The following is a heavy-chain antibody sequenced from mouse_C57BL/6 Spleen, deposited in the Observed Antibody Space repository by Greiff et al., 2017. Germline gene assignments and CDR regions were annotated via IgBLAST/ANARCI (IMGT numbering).Heavy chain of an antibody. CDR2: ISYSGST. Sequence: EVKLMESGPGMVQPSQSLSLTCTVTGYSIPCGYDWHWIRPFPGNKLEWMAYISYSGSTNYNPSLKSRISITHDTSKNHFFLELNSVTTGDTATEYCAGGPPAMDYWGQGTSVTVSS. CDR1: GYSIPCGYD. CDR3: AGGPPAMDY. V-gene: IGHV3-1*01. J-gene: IGHJ4*01.